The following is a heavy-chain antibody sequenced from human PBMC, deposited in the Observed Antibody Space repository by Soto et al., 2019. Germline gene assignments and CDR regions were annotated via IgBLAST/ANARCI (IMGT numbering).Heavy chain of an antibody. J-gene: IGHJ4*02. V-gene: IGHV3-23*01. CDR1: GFSVSSQS. D-gene: IGHD3-22*01. CDR2: ISTSGEDT. Sequence: GGSLRLSCAPSGFSVSSQSMTWVRQPPGKGLEWVAVISTSGEDTFYGGSVKGRFTISRDSSYNIVYLHMNSLRAEDTALYYCAKGNLYNFFSGSDYSGQGTLVTVSS. CDR3: AKGNLYNFFSGSDY.